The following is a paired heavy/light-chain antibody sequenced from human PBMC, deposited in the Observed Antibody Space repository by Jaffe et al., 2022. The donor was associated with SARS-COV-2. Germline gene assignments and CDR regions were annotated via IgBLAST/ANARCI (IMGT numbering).Light chain of an antibody. CDR1: QSLLYFSNNKNY. V-gene: IGKV4-1*01. CDR2: WAS. CDR3: QQYYSAPYT. J-gene: IGKJ2*01. Sequence: DIVMTQSPDSLAVSLGERATINCKSSQSLLYFSNNKNYLAWYQQRPGQTPKVLIYWASTRESGVPDRFSGSGSGTDFTLTISSLQAEDVAVYYCQQYYSAPYTFGQGTRLEIK.
Heavy chain of an antibody. Sequence: QVQLQESGPGLVKPSETLSLTCTVPDDSDRSDNYFWSWIRQPPGKGLEWIGYIYNSGRTNYTPSLKSRVTLSLDTSKNQFSLRLTSVTAADTAVYYCARGTYYYDVDGYLTVFDRWGQGTLVTVSS. CDR3: ARGTYYYDVDGYLTVFDR. CDR1: DDSDRSDNYF. CDR2: IYNSGRT. V-gene: IGHV4-61*01. D-gene: IGHD3-22*01. J-gene: IGHJ4*02.